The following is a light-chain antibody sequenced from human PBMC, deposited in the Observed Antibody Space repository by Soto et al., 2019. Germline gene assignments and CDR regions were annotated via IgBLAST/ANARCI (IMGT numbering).Light chain of an antibody. V-gene: IGLV4-69*01. CDR2: LNSDGSH. Sequence: QSVLTQSPSASASLGASVKLTCTLSSGHSSYAIAWHQQQPEKGPRYLMKLNSDGSHSKGDWIPDRFSGSSSGAERYLTIYSLQSEDEADYYCQTWGSGIRVVFGGGPQLTVL. CDR1: SGHSSYA. J-gene: IGLJ2*01. CDR3: QTWGSGIRVV.